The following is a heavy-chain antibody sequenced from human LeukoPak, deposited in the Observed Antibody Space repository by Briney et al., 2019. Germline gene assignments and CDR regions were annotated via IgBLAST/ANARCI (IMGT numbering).Heavy chain of an antibody. Sequence: GGSLRLSCAASGFTFSSYAMHWVRQAPGKGLEYVSAISSNGGSTYYANSVKGRFTISRDNSKNTLYLQMGSLRAEDMAVYYCAREGGGYYDSSGYYYSYSGQGTLVTVSS. J-gene: IGHJ4*02. V-gene: IGHV3-64*01. D-gene: IGHD3-22*01. CDR1: GFTFSSYA. CDR2: ISSNGGST. CDR3: AREGGGYYDSSGYYYSY.